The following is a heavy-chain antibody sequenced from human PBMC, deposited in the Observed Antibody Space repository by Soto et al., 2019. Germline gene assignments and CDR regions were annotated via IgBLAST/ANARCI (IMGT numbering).Heavy chain of an antibody. V-gene: IGHV4-34*01. D-gene: IGHD6-13*01. CDR2: INHSGST. Sequence: PLETLSLTCAVYGGSFSGYYWSWIRQPPGKGLEWIGEINHSGSTNYNPSLKSRVTISVDTSKNQFSLKLSSVTAADTAVYYCARAIIAAAGLDYWGQGTLVTVSS. CDR3: ARAIIAAAGLDY. J-gene: IGHJ4*02. CDR1: GGSFSGYY.